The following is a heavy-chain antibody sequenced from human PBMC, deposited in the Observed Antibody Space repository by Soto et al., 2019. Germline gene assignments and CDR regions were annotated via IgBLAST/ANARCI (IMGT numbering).Heavy chain of an antibody. CDR2: IDSGGRTT. V-gene: IGHV3-74*01. J-gene: IGHJ4*02. Sequence: PVGSLRLSCAASGFTFSSDCMHWFRQAPGKGLVWVSRIDSGGRTTTYADSVKGRFTISRDNTKNTLYLQMNGLRAEDTALYYCARWFTYGNFDYFDYWGQGTQVTVSS. D-gene: IGHD3-10*01. CDR1: GFTFSSDC. CDR3: ARWFTYGNFDYFDY.